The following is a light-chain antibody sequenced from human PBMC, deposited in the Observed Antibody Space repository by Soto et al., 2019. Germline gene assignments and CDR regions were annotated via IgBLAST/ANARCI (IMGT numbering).Light chain of an antibody. J-gene: IGKJ4*01. CDR1: QSVSSY. Sequence: VLTQSPATLSLSPGERATLSCRASQSVSSYLAWYQQKPGQAPRLLIYDASNRATGIPARFSGGGSGTDFTLTISSLEPEDFAVYYCQQRSNWPLTFGGGTKVDI. CDR3: QQRSNWPLT. V-gene: IGKV3-11*01. CDR2: DAS.